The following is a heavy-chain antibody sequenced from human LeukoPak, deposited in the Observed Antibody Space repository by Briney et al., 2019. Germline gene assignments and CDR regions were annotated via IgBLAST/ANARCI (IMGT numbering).Heavy chain of an antibody. J-gene: IGHJ4*02. CDR1: GGSVSSGSYS. CDR2: IYYSGST. V-gene: IGHV4-61*01. CDR3: AREAGIAAVGTGVGTFDY. Sequence: PSETLSLTCTVSGGSVSSGSYSWSWIRQPPGEGLEWIGYIYYSGSTNYNPSLKSRVTISVDTSKNQFSLKLSSVTAADTAVYYCAREAGIAAVGTGVGTFDYWGQGTLVTVSS. D-gene: IGHD6-13*01.